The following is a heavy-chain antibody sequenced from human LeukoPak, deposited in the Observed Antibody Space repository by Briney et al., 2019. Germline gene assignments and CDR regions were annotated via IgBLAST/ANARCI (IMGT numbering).Heavy chain of an antibody. Sequence: SVKVSCKASGFTFATSSMQWVRQARGQRLEWIGWNVVGSGNTNYSQKFQERVTITRDMSTSTAYMELSSLRSEDTAVYYCAAGRYYDISGYDAFDIWGQGTMVTVSS. CDR2: NVVGSGNT. V-gene: IGHV1-58*02. D-gene: IGHD3-22*01. J-gene: IGHJ3*02. CDR1: GFTFATSS. CDR3: AAGRYYDISGYDAFDI.